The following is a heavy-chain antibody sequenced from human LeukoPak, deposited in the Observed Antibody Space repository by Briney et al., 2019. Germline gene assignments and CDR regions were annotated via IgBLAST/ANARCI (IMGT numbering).Heavy chain of an antibody. J-gene: IGHJ4*02. CDR3: AVTYGSGSYALDY. D-gene: IGHD3-10*01. Sequence: YAQKFQGRVTITADKSTSTAYMELSSLRSEDTAVYYCAVTYGSGSYALDYWGQGTLVTVSS. V-gene: IGHV1-69*02.